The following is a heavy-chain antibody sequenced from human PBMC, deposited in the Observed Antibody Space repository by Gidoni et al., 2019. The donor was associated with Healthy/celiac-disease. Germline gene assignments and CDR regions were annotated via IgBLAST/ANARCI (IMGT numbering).Heavy chain of an antibody. Sequence: QVQLVESGGGVVQPGRSLRLSCAASGFPFRSYGMHWVRQAPGKGLEWVAVISYDGSTKYYADSVKGRFTISRDNSKNTLYLQMNSLRAEDTAVYYCAKSRGIAARPREFDYWGQGTLVTVSS. CDR2: ISYDGSTK. CDR1: GFPFRSYG. J-gene: IGHJ4*01. CDR3: AKSRGIAARPREFDY. V-gene: IGHV3-30*18. D-gene: IGHD6-6*01.